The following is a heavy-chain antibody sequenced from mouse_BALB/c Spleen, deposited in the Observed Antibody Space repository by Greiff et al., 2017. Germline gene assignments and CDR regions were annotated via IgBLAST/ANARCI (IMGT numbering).Heavy chain of an antibody. CDR2: IDPETGGT. D-gene: IGHD1-1*01. Sequence: QVQLKQSGAELVRPGASVTLSCKASGYTFTDYEMHWVKQTPVHGLEWIGAIDPETGGTAYNQKFKGKATLTADKSSSTAYMELRSLTSEDSAVYYCTRSGVITTVVAPRYFDVWGAGTTVTVSS. J-gene: IGHJ1*01. CDR3: TRSGVITTVVAPRYFDV. CDR1: GYTFTDYE. V-gene: IGHV1-15*01.